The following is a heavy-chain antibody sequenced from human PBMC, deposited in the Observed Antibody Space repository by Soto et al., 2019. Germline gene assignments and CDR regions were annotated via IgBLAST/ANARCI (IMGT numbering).Heavy chain of an antibody. Sequence: GGSLRLSCAASGFPFSSYWMSWVRQAPGKGLEWVANIKQDGSEKYYVDSVKGRFTISRDNAKNSLYLQMNSLRAEDTAVYYCARDGHTVAGMKINWFDPWGQGTLVTVSS. CDR3: ARDGHTVAGMKINWFDP. CDR1: GFPFSSYW. CDR2: IKQDGSEK. J-gene: IGHJ5*02. D-gene: IGHD6-19*01. V-gene: IGHV3-7*01.